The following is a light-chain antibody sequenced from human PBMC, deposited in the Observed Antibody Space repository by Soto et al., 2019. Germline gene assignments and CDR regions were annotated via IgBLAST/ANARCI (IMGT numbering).Light chain of an antibody. Sequence: QSALTQPASVSASPGQSITISCTGTSSDVGGYNYVSWYQQHPGKAPQLMIYEVSNRPSGVSNRFSGSKSGNTASLTISGLQAEDEADYYCSSYTSSSTVIFGGGTKVTVL. CDR3: SSYTSSSTVI. CDR2: EVS. J-gene: IGLJ2*01. V-gene: IGLV2-14*01. CDR1: SSDVGGYNY.